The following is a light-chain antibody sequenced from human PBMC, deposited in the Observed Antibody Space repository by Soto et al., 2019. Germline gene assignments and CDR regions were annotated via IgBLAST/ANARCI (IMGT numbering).Light chain of an antibody. CDR2: KAS. V-gene: IGKV1-5*03. Sequence: DIQMTQSPSTLSASVGDRVTITCRASQSVDTCLAWYQQKPGKAPHLLIYKASSLETGVPSRFSGSGYVTEFTLTISSLQPDGFATYYCLQFYRYPWTFGQGTKVEIK. J-gene: IGKJ1*01. CDR1: QSVDTC. CDR3: LQFYRYPWT.